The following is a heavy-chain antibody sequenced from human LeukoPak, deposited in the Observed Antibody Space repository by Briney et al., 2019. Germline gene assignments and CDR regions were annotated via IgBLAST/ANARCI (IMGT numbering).Heavy chain of an antibody. CDR2: IYYSGST. V-gene: IGHV4-61*08. CDR1: GGSISSGGYY. D-gene: IGHD6-13*01. Sequence: SETLSLTCTVSGGSISSGGYYWSWIRQHPGKGLEWIGYIYYSGSTNYNPSLKSRVTISVDTSKNQFSLNLSSVTAADTAMYYCARDSTSWNYFDSWGLGALVTVSS. J-gene: IGHJ4*02. CDR3: ARDSTSWNYFDS.